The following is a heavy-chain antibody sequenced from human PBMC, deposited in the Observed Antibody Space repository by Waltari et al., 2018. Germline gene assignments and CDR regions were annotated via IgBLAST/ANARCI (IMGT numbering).Heavy chain of an antibody. D-gene: IGHD3-22*01. CDR2: IYPGYSET. Sequence: EVQLVQSGAEVQKPGESLKISCMGSGYSFTSYWIAWVRQMPGKGLEWMGFIYPGYSETRYSPSFQGQVTISADKSINTAYLQWNSLKASDTAIYYCAREKGYSSGNFDYWGQGTLVTVSS. CDR3: AREKGYSSGNFDY. CDR1: GYSFTSYW. V-gene: IGHV5-51*01. J-gene: IGHJ4*02.